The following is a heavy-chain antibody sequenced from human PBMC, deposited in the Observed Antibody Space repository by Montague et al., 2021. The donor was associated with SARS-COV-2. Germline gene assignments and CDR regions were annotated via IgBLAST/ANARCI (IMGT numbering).Heavy chain of an antibody. D-gene: IGHD2-8*02. Sequence: SETRSLTCTVSGGSISSYYWSWIRQPPGKGLEWIGYIYYSGSTNYNPSLKSRVTISADTSKNQFSLKLSSVTAADTAVYYCAGVEGGGVIDYWGQGTLVTVSS. V-gene: IGHV4-59*01. J-gene: IGHJ4*02. CDR1: GGSISSYY. CDR2: IYYSGST. CDR3: AGVEGGGVIDY.